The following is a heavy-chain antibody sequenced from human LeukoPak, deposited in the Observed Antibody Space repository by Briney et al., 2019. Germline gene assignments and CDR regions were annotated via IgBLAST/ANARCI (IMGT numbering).Heavy chain of an antibody. CDR2: IKTDGGEK. CDR3: ARISYDTSGSSPPLFYFDY. V-gene: IGHV3-7*01. CDR1: VFTFSSSW. Sequence: PGGSLRLSCGASVFTFSSSWMTWVRQAPGKGLEWVASIKTDGGEKYYVDSVKGRFTISRDNAKNSVYVQMNSLRAEDTAVYYCARISYDTSGSSPPLFYFDYWGQGTLVTVSS. J-gene: IGHJ4*02. D-gene: IGHD3-22*01.